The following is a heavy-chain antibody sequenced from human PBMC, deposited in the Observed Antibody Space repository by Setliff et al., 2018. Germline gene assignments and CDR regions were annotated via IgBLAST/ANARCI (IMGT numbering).Heavy chain of an antibody. J-gene: IGHJ4*02. CDR2: IDPRGSPV. V-gene: IGHV3-11*04. D-gene: IGHD5-12*01. CDR3: TSMFSGYDLNDY. Sequence: GGSLRLSCAASGFTFIDYYMNWIRQTPRKGLEWISHIDPRGSPVDYADSVKGRFTISRDNAKNSLYLQMNSLRAEDTAVYYCTSMFSGYDLNDYWGQGTLVTVSS. CDR1: GFTFIDYY.